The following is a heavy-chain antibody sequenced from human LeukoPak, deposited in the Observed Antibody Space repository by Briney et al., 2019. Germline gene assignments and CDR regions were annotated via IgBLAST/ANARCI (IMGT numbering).Heavy chain of an antibody. CDR2: ISGSGGST. V-gene: IGHV3-23*01. CDR3: ASPLMSGYYGGAAFDI. J-gene: IGHJ3*02. CDR1: GFTFSSYA. Sequence: HPGGSLRLSCAASGFTFSSYAMSWVRQAPGKGLEWVSAISGSGGSTYYADSVKGRFTISRDNSKNTLYLQMNSLRAEDTAVYYCASPLMSGYYGGAAFDIWGQGTMVTVSS. D-gene: IGHD3-22*01.